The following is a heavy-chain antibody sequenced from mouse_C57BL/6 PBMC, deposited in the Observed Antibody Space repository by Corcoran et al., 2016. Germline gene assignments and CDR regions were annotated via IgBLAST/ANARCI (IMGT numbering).Heavy chain of an antibody. CDR3: ARGGFITTVVADYYSMDY. CDR2: IYPGSGNT. Sequence: QIQLQQSGPELVKPGASVKISCKASGYTFTDYYLNWVKQRPGQGLEWIGWIYPGSGNTKYDEKFKGKATLTVDTSSSTAYMQLSSLTSEDSAVYFCARGGFITTVVADYYSMDYWGQGTSVTVSS. D-gene: IGHD1-1*01. V-gene: IGHV1-84*01. CDR1: GYTFTDYY. J-gene: IGHJ4*01.